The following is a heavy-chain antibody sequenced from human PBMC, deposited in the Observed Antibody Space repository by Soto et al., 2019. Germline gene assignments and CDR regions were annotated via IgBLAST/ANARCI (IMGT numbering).Heavy chain of an antibody. D-gene: IGHD3-9*01. J-gene: IGHJ4*02. V-gene: IGHV1-46*01. CDR3: ASLGANSHVLSGYSYYFDF. Sequence: QVQVGQSGAEVQRPGASVKVSCKASGDTFTSYCIHWVRQAPGQGLEWMVIINAGGRGTTYAQKLTGTVTMTSESTTSTVYMDLTSLRSEDTALYYCASLGANSHVLSGYSYYFDFWGQGTLVTVSS. CDR2: INAGGRGT. CDR1: GDTFTSYC.